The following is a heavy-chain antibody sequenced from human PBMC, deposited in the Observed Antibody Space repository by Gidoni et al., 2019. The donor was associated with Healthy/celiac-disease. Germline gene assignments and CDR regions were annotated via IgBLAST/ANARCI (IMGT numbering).Heavy chain of an antibody. CDR3: ARFSGIAVATTKYYFDY. CDR1: GGSFRYYY. V-gene: IGHV4-34*01. D-gene: IGHD6-19*01. CDR2: INHSGNT. J-gene: IGHJ4*02. Sequence: QVQLQQWGAGLLKPSETLSLTCAGYGGSFRYYYWSWIRHPPGKGLEWIGEINHSGNTNYNPSLKSRVSISVDTSKNQFSLKLSSVTAADTAVYYCARFSGIAVATTKYYFDYWGQGTLVTVSS.